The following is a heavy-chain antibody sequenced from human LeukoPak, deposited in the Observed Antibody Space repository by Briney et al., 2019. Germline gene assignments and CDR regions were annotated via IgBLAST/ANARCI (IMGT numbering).Heavy chain of an antibody. CDR3: ARGVVPAADWFDP. CDR2: IYYSGST. D-gene: IGHD2-2*01. Sequence: SETLSLTCTVSGGSISSSSYYWGWIRQPPGKGLEWIGSIYYSGSTYYNPSLKSRVTISVDTSKNQFSLKLSSVTAADTAVYYCARGVVPAADWFDPWGQGTLVTVSS. J-gene: IGHJ5*02. V-gene: IGHV4-39*01. CDR1: GGSISSSSYY.